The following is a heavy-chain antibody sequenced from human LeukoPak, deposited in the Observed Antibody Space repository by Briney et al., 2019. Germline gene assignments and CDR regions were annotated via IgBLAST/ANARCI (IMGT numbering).Heavy chain of an antibody. CDR1: GFTFSSYS. Sequence: GGSLRLSCAASGFTFSSYSMNWVRQAPGKGLEWVSSISSSSSYIYYADSVKGRFTISRDNAKNSLYLQMNSLRAEDTAVYYCARAATIVVVVAAIDYWGQGTLVTVSS. V-gene: IGHV3-21*01. CDR2: ISSSSSYI. D-gene: IGHD2-15*01. J-gene: IGHJ4*02. CDR3: ARAATIVVVVAAIDY.